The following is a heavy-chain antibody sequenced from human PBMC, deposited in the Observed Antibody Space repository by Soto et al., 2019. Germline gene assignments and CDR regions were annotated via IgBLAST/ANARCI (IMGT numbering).Heavy chain of an antibody. CDR2: FDPEDGET. CDR3: ARLQPGTVAAPQDPFDY. D-gene: IGHD2-15*01. Sequence: GASVKVSCKVSGYTLTELSMHWVRQAPGKGLEWMGGFDPEDGETIYAQKFQGRVTMTEDTSTDTAYMELSSLRSEDTAVYYCARLQPGTVAAPQDPFDYWGQGTLVTVSS. J-gene: IGHJ4*02. V-gene: IGHV1-24*01. CDR1: GYTLTELS.